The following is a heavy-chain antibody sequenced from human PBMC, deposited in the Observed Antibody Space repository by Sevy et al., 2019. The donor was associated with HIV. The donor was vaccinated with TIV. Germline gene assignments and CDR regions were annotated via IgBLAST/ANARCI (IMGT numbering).Heavy chain of an antibody. J-gene: IGHJ4*02. CDR2: IWDDGMNK. CDR3: ASDGIEGTGIGYYFDY. V-gene: IGHV3-33*01. D-gene: IGHD6-25*01. Sequence: GGSLRLSCAASGFTFNSYGMHWVRQAPGKGLEWVAVIWDDGMNKEYADSVKGRFTVSRDNSKNTLYLQMNSLRAEDTAVYYGASDGIEGTGIGYYFDYWGRGTLVTVSS. CDR1: GFTFNSYG.